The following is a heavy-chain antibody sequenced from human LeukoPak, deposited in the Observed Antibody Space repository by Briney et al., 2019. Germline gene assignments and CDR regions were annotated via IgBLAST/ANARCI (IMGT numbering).Heavy chain of an antibody. Sequence: SQTLSLTCTVSGGSISSGDYYWSWLRQPPGKGLEWIGYIYYSGSTYYNPSLKSRVTISVDTSKNQFSLKLSSVTAADTAVYYCARFGVDIVVVPAASGDWFDPWGQGTLVTVSS. CDR3: ARFGVDIVVVPAASGDWFDP. CDR2: IYYSGST. J-gene: IGHJ5*02. V-gene: IGHV4-30-4*01. D-gene: IGHD2-2*01. CDR1: GGSISSGDYY.